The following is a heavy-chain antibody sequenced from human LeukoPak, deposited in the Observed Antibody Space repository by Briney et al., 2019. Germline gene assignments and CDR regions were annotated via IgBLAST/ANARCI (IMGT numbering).Heavy chain of an antibody. CDR3: ARDRYYDTSGFLDY. V-gene: IGHV3-20*04. D-gene: IGHD3-22*01. CDR2: INWNGDST. Sequence: QPGGSLRLSCAASGFTFDYYGLGWVRQAPGKGLEWVSGINWNGDSTDYADSVKGRFTISRDNAKNSLYLQMNSLRAEDTAVYYSARDRYYDTSGFLDYWGRGTLVTVSS. J-gene: IGHJ4*02. CDR1: GFTFDYYG.